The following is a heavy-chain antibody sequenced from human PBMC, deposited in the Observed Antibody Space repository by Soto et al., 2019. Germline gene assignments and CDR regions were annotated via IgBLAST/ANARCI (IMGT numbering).Heavy chain of an antibody. CDR1: GFTFSSYG. Sequence: GGSLRLSCAASGFTFSSYGMHWVRQAPGKGLEWVAVIWYDGSNKYYADSVKGRFTISRDNSKNTLYLQMNSLRAEDTAVYYCARDFWRVDTAMVNYFDYWGQGTLVTVSS. J-gene: IGHJ4*02. D-gene: IGHD5-18*01. CDR3: ARDFWRVDTAMVNYFDY. V-gene: IGHV3-33*01. CDR2: IWYDGSNK.